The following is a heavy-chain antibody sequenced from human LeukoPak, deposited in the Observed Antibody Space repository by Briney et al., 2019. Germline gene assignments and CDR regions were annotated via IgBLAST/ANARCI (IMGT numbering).Heavy chain of an antibody. D-gene: IGHD3-16*02. Sequence: ASVTVSFTASGYTFTSYGISWVRQAPGQGLEWMGWISAYNGNTNYAQKLQGRVTMTTDTSTSTAYMELRSLRSDDTAVYYCAREPAKRDYVWGSYRYHNWFDPWGQGTLVTVSS. CDR2: ISAYNGNT. V-gene: IGHV1-18*01. CDR3: AREPAKRDYVWGSYRYHNWFDP. CDR1: GYTFTSYG. J-gene: IGHJ5*02.